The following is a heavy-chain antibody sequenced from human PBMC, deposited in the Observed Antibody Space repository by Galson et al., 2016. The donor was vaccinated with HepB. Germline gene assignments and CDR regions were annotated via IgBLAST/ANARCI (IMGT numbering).Heavy chain of an antibody. J-gene: IGHJ6*01. D-gene: IGHD5-12*01. V-gene: IGHV3-66*01. CDR1: GLTVTSNY. CDR2: IYSDART. Sequence: SLRLSCAASGLTVTSNYMSWVRQVPGKGLQWVSVIYSDARTFYADSVKGRFTISRDSSKNTLYLQMHSLRVEDTALYYCARAQFTGYEPASQYYFYYAMDVWGQGTTVTVSS. CDR3: ARAQFTGYEPASQYYFYYAMDV.